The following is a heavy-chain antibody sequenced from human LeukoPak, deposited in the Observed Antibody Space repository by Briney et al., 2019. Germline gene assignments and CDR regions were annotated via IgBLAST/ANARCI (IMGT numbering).Heavy chain of an antibody. CDR3: ATDFEATRRCLDY. CDR2: FDPEDGET. D-gene: IGHD3-9*01. J-gene: IGHJ4*02. V-gene: IGHV1-24*01. Sequence: ASVKASCKVSGYTLTELSMHWVRQAPGKGLEWMGGFDPEDGETIYAQKFQGRVTMTEDTSTDTAYMELSSLRSEDTAVYYCATDFEATRRCLDYWGQGTLVTVSS. CDR1: GYTLTELS.